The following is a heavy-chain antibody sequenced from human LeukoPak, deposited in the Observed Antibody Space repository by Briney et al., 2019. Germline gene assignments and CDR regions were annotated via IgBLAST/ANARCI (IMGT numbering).Heavy chain of an antibody. CDR2: ISGSGGST. CDR1: GFTFSSYG. J-gene: IGHJ4*02. D-gene: IGHD6-13*01. Sequence: GGSLRLSCAASGFTFSSYGMSWVRQAPGKGLEWVSAISGSGGSTYYADSVKGRFTISRDNSKNTLYLQMKSLRTDDTAVYYCANLAAAGTFDYWGQGTLVTVSS. CDR3: ANLAAAGTFDY. V-gene: IGHV3-23*01.